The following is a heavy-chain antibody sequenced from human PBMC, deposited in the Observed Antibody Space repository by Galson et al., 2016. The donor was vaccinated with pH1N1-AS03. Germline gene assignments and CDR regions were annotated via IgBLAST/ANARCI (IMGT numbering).Heavy chain of an antibody. CDR1: GFSLSTGGMR. CDR3: AHTHDYYGSGTTFDV. J-gene: IGHJ6*02. CDR2: IDWGDGT. V-gene: IGHV2-70*04. D-gene: IGHD3-10*01. Sequence: PALVKPTQTLTLTCTVSGFSLSTGGMRVSWIRQPPGKALEWLGRIDWGDGTFYSTSLKTRPTISKDTSKNQVVLTMTNMGLADTATDYCAHTHDYYGSGTTFDVWGQGTTVTVSS.